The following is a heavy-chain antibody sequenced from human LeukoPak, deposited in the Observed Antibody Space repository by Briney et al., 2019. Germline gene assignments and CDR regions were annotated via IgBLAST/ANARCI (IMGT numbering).Heavy chain of an antibody. CDR3: ARDYPNYDILTDPHYYYYGMDV. Sequence: EASVKVSCKASGYTFTSYGISWVRQAPGQGLKWMGWISAYNGNTNYAQKLQGRVTMTTDTSTSTAYMELRSLRSDDTAVYYCARDYPNYDILTDPHYYYYGMDVWGQGTTVTVSS. CDR2: ISAYNGNT. V-gene: IGHV1-18*01. CDR1: GYTFTSYG. J-gene: IGHJ6*02. D-gene: IGHD3-9*01.